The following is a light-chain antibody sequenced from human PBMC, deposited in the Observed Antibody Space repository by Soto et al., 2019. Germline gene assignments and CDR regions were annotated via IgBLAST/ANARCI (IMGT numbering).Light chain of an antibody. V-gene: IGKV1-9*01. CDR1: QGISSS. Sequence: DIQLTQSPSFLSASVGDRVTITCRASQGISSSLAWYQQNPGKAPKLLIYAASTLQGGVPSRFSGSGSGTEFTLTISSLQPEDFATYYCQQLNSYPLTFGPGTKVDIK. J-gene: IGKJ3*01. CDR3: QQLNSYPLT. CDR2: AAS.